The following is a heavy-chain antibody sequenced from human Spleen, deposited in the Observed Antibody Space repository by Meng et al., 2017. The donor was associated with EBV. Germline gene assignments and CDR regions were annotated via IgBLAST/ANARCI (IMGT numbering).Heavy chain of an antibody. CDR2: LYSGGST. Sequence: LGGCGGGVVQPGGSLRLSCVQAGFSVSDNYVTWVRQAPGKGLEWVSVLYSGGSTYYGDSVKGRFIISRDNSENTLYLHLNNLRAEDTAVYYCATSTVSTSGAFDCWGQGTLVTVSS. V-gene: IGHV3-53*01. CDR3: ATSTVSTSGAFDC. D-gene: IGHD5/OR15-5a*01. CDR1: GFSVSDNY. J-gene: IGHJ4*02.